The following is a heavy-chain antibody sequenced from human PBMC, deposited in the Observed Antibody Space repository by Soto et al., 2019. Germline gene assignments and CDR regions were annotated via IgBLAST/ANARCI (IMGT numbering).Heavy chain of an antibody. CDR2: VWFDGSKK. J-gene: IGHJ4*02. CDR1: GFTFSSYD. CDR3: ARDDTSGWHFSDC. D-gene: IGHD3-22*01. V-gene: IGHV3-33*01. Sequence: QVQLVESGGGVVQPGTSLRLSCAASGFTFSSYDMQWVRQAPGKGLEWVAVVWFDGSKKYYADSVKGRFTVSRDNSKNTLYLEMKSLRVEDTAVYYCARDDTSGWHFSDCWGPGTLVTVSS.